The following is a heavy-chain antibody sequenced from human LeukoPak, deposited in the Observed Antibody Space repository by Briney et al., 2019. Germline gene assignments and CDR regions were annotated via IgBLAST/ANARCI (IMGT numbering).Heavy chain of an antibody. CDR2: INTDGSST. J-gene: IGHJ4*02. CDR3: AREHSYYYASGTSNFDY. Sequence: GRSLRLSCAASGFTFSSYGMHWVRQAPGKGLVWVSRINTDGSSTNYADSVKGRFTISRDNAQNSLSLQMNSLTAEDTAVYYCAREHSYYYASGTSNFDYWGQGTLVTVSS. V-gene: IGHV3-74*01. CDR1: GFTFSSYG. D-gene: IGHD3-10*01.